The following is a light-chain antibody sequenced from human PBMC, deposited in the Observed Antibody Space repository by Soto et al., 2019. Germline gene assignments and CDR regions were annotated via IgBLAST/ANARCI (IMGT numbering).Light chain of an antibody. CDR1: QSISYY. CDR3: QHRSK. J-gene: IGKJ5*01. CDR2: DAS. Sequence: IVLTHSPATLSLSPWERATLSCRSSQSISYYLASYQQNPGQAPRLLIHDASNRATGIPARFSGSGSGTDFTLTISRLEPEDFAVYHCQHRSKFGQGTRLEIK. V-gene: IGKV3-11*01.